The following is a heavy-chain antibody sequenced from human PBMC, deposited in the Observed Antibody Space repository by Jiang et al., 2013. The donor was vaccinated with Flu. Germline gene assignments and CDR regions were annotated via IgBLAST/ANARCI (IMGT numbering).Heavy chain of an antibody. J-gene: IGHJ6*02. D-gene: IGHD6-13*01. Sequence: LLKPSETLSLTCAVYGGSFSGYNWTWIRQPPGKGLEWIGEINHSGSTYYNPSLKSRVTISVDTSKNQFSLKLSSVTAADTAVYYCARVWRHSSSPTWGMDVWGQGT. V-gene: IGHV4-34*01. CDR2: INHSGST. CDR1: GGSFSGYN. CDR3: ARVWRHSSSPTWGMDV.